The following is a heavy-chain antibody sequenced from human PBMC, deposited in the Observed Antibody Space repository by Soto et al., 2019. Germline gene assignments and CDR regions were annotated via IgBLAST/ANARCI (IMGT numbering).Heavy chain of an antibody. CDR2: MYSGGST. CDR1: GFTVSGSY. D-gene: IGHD4-17*01. Sequence: EVQLVESGGGLVQPGGSLRLSCAAFGFTVSGSYMTWVRQAPGKGLEWVSVMYSGGSTYYADSVKGRFTVSRDTSKNTLYLQMTNLRAADTAVDYCTRDSSPTVTADSWGQGTLVTVSS. CDR3: TRDSSPTVTADS. J-gene: IGHJ4*02. V-gene: IGHV3-66*01.